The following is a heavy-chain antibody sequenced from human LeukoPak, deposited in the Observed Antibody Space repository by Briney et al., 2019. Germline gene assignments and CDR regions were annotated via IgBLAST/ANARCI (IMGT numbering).Heavy chain of an antibody. CDR2: IYYSGTS. CDR1: GGSINRNGYY. V-gene: IGHV4-39*07. D-gene: IGHD2-21*02. Sequence: SETLSLTCTVSGGSINRNGYYWGWIRQPPGKGPEWIGSIYYSGTSYYNPSLKSRVTMSLDTSKNQFSLKLSSVTVADTAVYYCARSLAYAYCGGDCQGAFDIWGQGTMVTVSS. J-gene: IGHJ3*02. CDR3: ARSLAYAYCGGDCQGAFDI.